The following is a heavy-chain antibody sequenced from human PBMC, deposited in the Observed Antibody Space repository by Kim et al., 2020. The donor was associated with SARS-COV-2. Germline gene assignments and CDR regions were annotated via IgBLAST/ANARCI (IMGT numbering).Heavy chain of an antibody. J-gene: IGHJ5*02. D-gene: IGHD3-3*01. Sequence: SETLSLTCTVSGGSISSYYWSWIRQPPGKGLEWIGYIYYSGSTNYNPSLKSRVTISVDTSKNQFSLKLSSVTAAETAVYYCARQWRVVRGLTNCFDPWG. V-gene: IGHV4-59*08. CDR1: GGSISSYY. CDR2: IYYSGST. CDR3: ARQWRVVRGLTNCFDP.